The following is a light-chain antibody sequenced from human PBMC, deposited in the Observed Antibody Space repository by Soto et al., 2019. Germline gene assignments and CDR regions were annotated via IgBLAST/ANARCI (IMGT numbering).Light chain of an antibody. V-gene: IGKV1-5*03. CDR3: QQYYSYPWT. Sequence: DIQMTQSPSTLSASVGDRVTITCRATQSIDILLAWYQQKPGKAHNLLIYKASILERGVPSRFSGSASGTDFTLTISSLQPDDFASYYCQQYYSYPWTFGQGTKVEIK. CDR1: QSIDIL. CDR2: KAS. J-gene: IGKJ1*01.